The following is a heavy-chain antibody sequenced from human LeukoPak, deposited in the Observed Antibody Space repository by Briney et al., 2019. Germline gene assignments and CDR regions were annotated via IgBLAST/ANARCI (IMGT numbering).Heavy chain of an antibody. J-gene: IGHJ6*03. D-gene: IGHD3-16*01. Sequence: KPGESLKISCKGSGNSFSNYWIAWVRQMPGKGLEWMGIIYLGDSDTRYSPFFQGQVTISADKSITTAYLQWSSLKASDTAMYYCARGGFPHYYYYMDVWGKGTTVTVSS. CDR3: ARGGFPHYYYYMDV. CDR2: IYLGDSDT. V-gene: IGHV5-51*03. CDR1: GNSFSNYW.